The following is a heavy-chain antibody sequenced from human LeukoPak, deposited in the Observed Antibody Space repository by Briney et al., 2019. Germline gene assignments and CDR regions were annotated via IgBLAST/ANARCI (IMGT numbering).Heavy chain of an antibody. CDR1: GFTFNTYT. CDR2: ISSSSSYI. CDR3: ARSVSIVGAELDY. J-gene: IGHJ4*02. D-gene: IGHD1-26*01. V-gene: IGHV3-21*01. Sequence: GGSLRLSCAASGFTFNTYTMNWVRQAPGKGLEWVSSISSSSSYIYYADSVKGRFTISRDNAKNSLYLQMNSLRAEDTAVYYCARSVSIVGAELDYWGQGTLVTVSS.